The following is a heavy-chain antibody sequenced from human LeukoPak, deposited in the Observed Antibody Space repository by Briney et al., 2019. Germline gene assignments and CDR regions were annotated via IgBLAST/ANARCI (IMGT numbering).Heavy chain of an antibody. CDR2: IYSGGYT. Sequence: SGGSLRLSCAPSGFTVSSNYMSWVRQAPGKGLEWVSAIYSGGYTYYADSVKGRFTISRDNSKNTLYLQMDSLTAEDTAVYYCARAPVAAAPSYFDYWGQGTMVTVSS. V-gene: IGHV3-53*01. D-gene: IGHD2-15*01. CDR3: ARAPVAAAPSYFDY. CDR1: GFTVSSNY. J-gene: IGHJ4*02.